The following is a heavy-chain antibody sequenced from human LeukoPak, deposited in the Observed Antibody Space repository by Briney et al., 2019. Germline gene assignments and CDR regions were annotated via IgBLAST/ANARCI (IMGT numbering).Heavy chain of an antibody. V-gene: IGHV3-7*03. CDR1: GFTFSHFW. D-gene: IGHD2/OR15-2a*01. Sequence: GGSLRLSCAASGFTFSHFWMSWVRQAPGKGLEWVAYIKKTGSETYYVDSVKGRFTISRDNAKNSLYLQMNSLRAEDTAVYYCAREPFWSFDYWGQGTLVTVSS. CDR2: IKKTGSET. J-gene: IGHJ4*02. CDR3: AREPFWSFDY.